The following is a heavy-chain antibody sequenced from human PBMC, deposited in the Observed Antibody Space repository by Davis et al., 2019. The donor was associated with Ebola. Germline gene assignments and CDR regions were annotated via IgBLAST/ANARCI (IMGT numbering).Heavy chain of an antibody. J-gene: IGHJ6*03. V-gene: IGHV3-64*01. Sequence: PGGSLRLSCAASGFTFSSYAMHWVRQAPGKGMEYVSAISSNGGSTYYANSVKGRFTISRDNSKNTLYLQMGSLRAEDMAVYYCARGQYSSSWYEPYYYYYMDVWGKGTTVTVSS. CDR1: GFTFSSYA. CDR3: ARGQYSSSWYEPYYYYYMDV. CDR2: ISSNGGST. D-gene: IGHD6-13*01.